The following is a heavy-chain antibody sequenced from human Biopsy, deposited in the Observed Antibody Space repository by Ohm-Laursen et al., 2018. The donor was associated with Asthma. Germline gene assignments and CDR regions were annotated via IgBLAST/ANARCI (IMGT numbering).Heavy chain of an antibody. Sequence: TLSLTCTVSGGSITSSSYYWGWIRQPPGKGMEWIGSMYHSGSPYYHPSLKSRPTISVDTWKNQLSLKMSSVTAADTAVYFCVRHQYSSSWSTFDYWGQGALVTVSS. CDR2: MYHSGSP. V-gene: IGHV4-39*01. D-gene: IGHD3-22*01. CDR3: VRHQYSSSWSTFDY. J-gene: IGHJ4*02. CDR1: GGSITSSSYY.